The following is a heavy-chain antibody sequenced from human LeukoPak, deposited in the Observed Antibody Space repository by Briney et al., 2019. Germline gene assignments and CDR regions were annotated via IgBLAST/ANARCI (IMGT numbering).Heavy chain of an antibody. J-gene: IGHJ4*02. V-gene: IGHV3-23*01. CDR1: GFTFSSYA. CDR2: ISGSGGNT. Sequence: PGGSLRLSCAASGFTFSSYAMSWVRQAPGKGLEWVSGISGSGGNTYSADSVKGRFTISRDNSKNTLSLQMNSLRAEDTAVYYCARGQWISGELPSHFDYWGQGTLVTVSS. D-gene: IGHD3-10*01. CDR3: ARGQWISGELPSHFDY.